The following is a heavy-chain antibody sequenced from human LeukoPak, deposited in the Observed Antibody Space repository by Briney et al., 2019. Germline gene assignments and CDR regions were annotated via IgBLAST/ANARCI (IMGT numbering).Heavy chain of an antibody. CDR3: ARVDFGGGYYDILTGYYPNHGMDV. Sequence: GGSLRLSCAASGLTVSSNHMSWVRQAPGKGLEWISVIYGGADTYYADSVKGRFTISRDNSKNTLYLHLNSLRAEDTAVYYCARVDFGGGYYDILTGYYPNHGMDVWGQGTTVTVSS. J-gene: IGHJ6*02. CDR2: IYGGADT. V-gene: IGHV3-53*01. D-gene: IGHD3-9*01. CDR1: GLTVSSNH.